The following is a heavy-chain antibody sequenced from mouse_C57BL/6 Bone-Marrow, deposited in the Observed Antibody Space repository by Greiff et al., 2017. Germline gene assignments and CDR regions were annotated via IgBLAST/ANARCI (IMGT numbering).Heavy chain of an antibody. J-gene: IGHJ2*01. V-gene: IGHV1-74*01. CDR3: AILITPGVGGGY. D-gene: IGHD1-1*02. CDR2: IHPSDSDT. Sequence: QVQLQQPGAELVKPGASVTVSCKASGYTFTSYWMHWVKQTPAHGLEWIGRIHPSDSDTNYNQKFKGKAILTVDKSSSTAYMQLSSLTSEDSAVYYCAILITPGVGGGYWAQGCTLTVSP. CDR1: GYTFTSYW.